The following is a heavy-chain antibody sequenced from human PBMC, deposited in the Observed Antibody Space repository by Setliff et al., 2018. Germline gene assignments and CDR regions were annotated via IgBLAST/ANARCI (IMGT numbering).Heavy chain of an antibody. V-gene: IGHV3-48*03. Sequence: PGGSLRLSCAASGFTFSSHEMNWVRQAPGKGLEWVSYISSSGSTIYYADSVKGRFTISRDNAKKSLYLQMNSLRAEDTAVYYCARDRRPFNWGGNDAFDIWGQGTMVTVSS. J-gene: IGHJ3*02. D-gene: IGHD7-27*01. CDR2: ISSSGSTI. CDR1: GFTFSSHE. CDR3: ARDRRPFNWGGNDAFDI.